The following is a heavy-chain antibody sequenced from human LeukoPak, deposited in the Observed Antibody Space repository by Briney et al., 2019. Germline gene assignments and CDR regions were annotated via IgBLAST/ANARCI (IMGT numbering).Heavy chain of an antibody. D-gene: IGHD2-15*01. Sequence: GGSLRLSCAVPGLNFRSYGMHWVRQAPGKGLEWVAYIRYDGSNKYIADSVKGRFTISRDNSNNTLYLQMDSLRAEDTAVYSCAKGGGFCSGGTCYFDYWGQGTLVTVSS. J-gene: IGHJ4*02. V-gene: IGHV3-30*02. CDR2: IRYDGSNK. CDR3: AKGGGFCSGGTCYFDY. CDR1: GLNFRSYG.